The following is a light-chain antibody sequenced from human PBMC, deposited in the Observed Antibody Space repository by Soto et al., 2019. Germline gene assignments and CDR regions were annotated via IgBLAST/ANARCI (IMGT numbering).Light chain of an antibody. CDR2: DAS. J-gene: IGKJ4*01. CDR3: QQYHDVPLT. CDR1: QDIGIY. V-gene: IGKV1-33*01. Sequence: DIQMTQSPSSLSASVGDRVTITCQASQDIGIYLNWYQQKAGKAPKLLIYDASNLETGVPSRFSGSGSVTDFTFTISSLQPEDIATYYCQQYHDVPLTFGGGTKVEIK.